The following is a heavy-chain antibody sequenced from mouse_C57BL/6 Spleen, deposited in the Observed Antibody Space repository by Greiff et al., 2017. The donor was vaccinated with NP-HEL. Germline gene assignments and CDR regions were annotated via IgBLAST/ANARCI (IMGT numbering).Heavy chain of an antibody. V-gene: IGHV3-6*01. D-gene: IGHD2-2*01. CDR1: RYSITSGYY. CDR3: ARRWVHYGYDCYAMDY. J-gene: IGHJ4*01. Sequence: VQLQQSGPGLVKPSQSLSLTCSVTRYSITSGYYWNWIRQFPGNKLEWMGYISYDGSNNYNPSLKNRIYITRDTAKNQFFLKLNSVTTEDTATYYCARRWVHYGYDCYAMDYWGQGTSVTVSS. CDR2: ISYDGSN.